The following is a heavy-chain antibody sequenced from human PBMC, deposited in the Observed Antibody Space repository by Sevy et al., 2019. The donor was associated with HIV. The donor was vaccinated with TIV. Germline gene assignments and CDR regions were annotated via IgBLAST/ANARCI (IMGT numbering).Heavy chain of an antibody. Sequence: GGSLRLSCAASGFTVSSSYMTWVRQPPGKGLEWVSVIYSGGSTYYADSVKGRFTISRDIAKNTLHLQMNSLRAEDTAVYYCARDLEFYDYGDYGPAFMPDYWGQGTLVTVSS. D-gene: IGHD4-17*01. V-gene: IGHV3-53*01. CDR2: IYSGGST. J-gene: IGHJ4*02. CDR3: ARDLEFYDYGDYGPAFMPDY. CDR1: GFTVSSSY.